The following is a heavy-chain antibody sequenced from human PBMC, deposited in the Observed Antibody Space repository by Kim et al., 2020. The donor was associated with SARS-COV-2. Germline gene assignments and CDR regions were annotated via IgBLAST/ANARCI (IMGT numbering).Heavy chain of an antibody. J-gene: IGHJ6*02. V-gene: IGHV3-48*02. Sequence: GSLRLSCAASGFTLTSYSMNWVRQAPGKGLEWVSYIGRSGNTIYYADSVEGRFIISKDNAKNSVYLQMSNLRDEDTAVYFCARSAYGSGTYYYYYYGMDVWGQGTTVTVSS. CDR3: ARSAYGSGTYYYYYYGMDV. CDR1: GFTLTSYS. D-gene: IGHD3-10*01. CDR2: IGRSGNTI.